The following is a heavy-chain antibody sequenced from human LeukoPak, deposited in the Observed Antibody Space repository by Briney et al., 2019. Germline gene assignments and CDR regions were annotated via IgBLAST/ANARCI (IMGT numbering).Heavy chain of an antibody. V-gene: IGHV3-23*01. CDR2: ISGGGGST. CDR3: ATPWNGDYVGFDY. Sequence: GGSLRLSCAASGFTFSSYAMSWVRQAPGKGLKWVSAISGGGGSTYYADSVKGRFTISRDNSKNTLYLQMNSLRAEDTAVYYCATPWNGDYVGFDYWGQGTLVTVSS. J-gene: IGHJ4*02. D-gene: IGHD4-17*01. CDR1: GFTFSSYA.